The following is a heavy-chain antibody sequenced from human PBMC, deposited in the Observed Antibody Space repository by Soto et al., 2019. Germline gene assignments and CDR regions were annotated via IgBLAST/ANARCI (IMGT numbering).Heavy chain of an antibody. CDR2: IYYGGST. Sequence: PSETLSLTCTVSGDSISTDYWSWIRHSPGKGLEWIGFIYYGGSTNYNPSLKSRVTISVDTPKNQFSLKLSSVTAADTAVYYCARAGGLGAVAVDYWGQGTLVTVSS. J-gene: IGHJ4*02. V-gene: IGHV4-59*08. D-gene: IGHD6-19*01. CDR3: ARAGGLGAVAVDY. CDR1: GDSISTDY.